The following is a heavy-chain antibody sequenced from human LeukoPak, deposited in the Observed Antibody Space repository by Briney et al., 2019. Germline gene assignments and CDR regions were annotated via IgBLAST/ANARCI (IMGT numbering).Heavy chain of an antibody. J-gene: IGHJ3*02. CDR3: ARGPYSYDSSGAFDI. CDR2: IYHSGST. D-gene: IGHD3-22*01. V-gene: IGHV4-4*02. CDR1: GGSISSSNW. Sequence: SETLSLTCAVSGGSISSSNWWSWVRQPPGKGLEWIGEIYHSGSTNYNPSLKSRITISVDMSKNQFSLKLSSVTAEDTAVYFCARGPYSYDSSGAFDIWGQGTMVTVSS.